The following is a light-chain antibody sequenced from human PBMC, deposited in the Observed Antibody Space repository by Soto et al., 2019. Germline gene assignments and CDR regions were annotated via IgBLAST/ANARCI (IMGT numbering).Light chain of an antibody. V-gene: IGKV3-15*01. CDR3: QQYDKWPRT. CDR1: QSVNSN. J-gene: IGKJ1*01. Sequence: TVRTQSPSTLSVSPLERATLSFLASQSVNSNLAWYQQKLGQAPRVLIYGASTRATGVPARFSGSGSGTEFTLTISNLQSEDFAVYHCQQYDKWPRTFGQGTKVDI. CDR2: GAS.